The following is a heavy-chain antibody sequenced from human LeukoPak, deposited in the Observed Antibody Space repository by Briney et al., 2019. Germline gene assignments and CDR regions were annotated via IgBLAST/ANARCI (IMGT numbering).Heavy chain of an antibody. CDR2: IYYSGST. CDR1: GGSISSSSYY. J-gene: IGHJ4*02. CDR3: ARRGVLRPRIQYYFDY. V-gene: IGHV4-39*07. Sequence: PSETLSLTCTVSGGSISSSSYYWGWIRQPPGKGLEWIGCIYYSGSTYYNPSLKSRVTISVDTSKNQFSLKLSSVTAADTAVYYCARRGVLRPRIQYYFDYWGQGTLVTVSS. D-gene: IGHD2/OR15-2a*01.